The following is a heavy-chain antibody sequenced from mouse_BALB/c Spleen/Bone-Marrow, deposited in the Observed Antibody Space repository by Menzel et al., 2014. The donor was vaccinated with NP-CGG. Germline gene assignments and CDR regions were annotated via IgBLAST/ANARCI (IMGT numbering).Heavy chain of an antibody. CDR3: ARHLYGNYGAMDY. CDR1: GFTFSDYY. D-gene: IGHD2-1*01. V-gene: IGHV5-12*02. CDR2: ISNGGGST. J-gene: IGHJ4*01. Sequence: EVKLVESGGGLVQPGGSLKLSCATSGFTFSDYYMYWVRQTPEKRLEWVAYISNGGGSTYYPDTVKGRFTISRDNAKNTLYLQMSRLKSEDTAMYYCARHLYGNYGAMDYWGQGTSVTVSS.